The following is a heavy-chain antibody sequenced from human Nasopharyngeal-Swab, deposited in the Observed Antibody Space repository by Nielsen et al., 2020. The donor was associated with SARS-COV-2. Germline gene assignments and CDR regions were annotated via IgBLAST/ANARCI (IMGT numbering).Heavy chain of an antibody. V-gene: IGHV3-23*01. Sequence: GGSLRLSCAGSGFTFSNYAMSWVRQAPGKGLEWVSTINNRGDDTHYVDSVRGRFTVSRDNSKNTLYLQMNSLRGEDTAKYYCVKDLAYNEVSWGQGTLVTVSS. CDR2: INNRGDDT. CDR1: GFTFSNYA. D-gene: IGHD5-24*01. CDR3: VKDLAYNEVS. J-gene: IGHJ5*02.